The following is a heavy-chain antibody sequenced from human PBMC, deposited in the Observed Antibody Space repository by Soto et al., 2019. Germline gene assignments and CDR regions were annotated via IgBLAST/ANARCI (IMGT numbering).Heavy chain of an antibody. CDR1: GYTFSGYA. CDR2: TSAYNGNT. CDR3: ARPSGSYGDYAWSLLS. Sequence: QVQLLQSGAEVKKPGASVKVSCKASGYTFSGYAISWVRQAPGHGLEWMGWTSAYNGNTNTLQKFQGRVTMTIDTSTSTAYMELRSLRSDDTAVYYCARPSGSYGDYAWSLLSWGQGTLVTVSS. J-gene: IGHJ5*02. V-gene: IGHV1-18*01. D-gene: IGHD4-17*01.